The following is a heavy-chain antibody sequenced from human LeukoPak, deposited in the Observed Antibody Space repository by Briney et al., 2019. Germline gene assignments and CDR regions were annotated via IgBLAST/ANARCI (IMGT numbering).Heavy chain of an antibody. CDR1: GFTFSSYA. CDR3: AKDYYGSGSYYYDDAFDI. V-gene: IGHV3-23*01. J-gene: IGHJ3*02. CDR2: ISGSGGST. Sequence: GGSLRLSCAASGFTFSSYAMSWVRQAPGKGLEWVSAISGSGGSTYYADSVKGRFTISRDNSRNTLYLQMNSLRAEDTAVYYCAKDYYGSGSYYYDDAFDIWGQGTMVTVFS. D-gene: IGHD3-10*01.